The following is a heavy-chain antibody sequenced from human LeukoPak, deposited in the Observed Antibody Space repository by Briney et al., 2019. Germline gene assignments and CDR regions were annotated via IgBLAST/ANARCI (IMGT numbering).Heavy chain of an antibody. CDR3: ARLFSAGRDY. CDR1: GYTFSGYY. CDR2: INPNSGGT. D-gene: IGHD6-19*01. Sequence: ASVKVSCKTSGYTFSGYYMHWVRQAPGQGLEWMGWINPNSGGTNYAQKFQGRVTMTRDTSISTAYMELSRLRSDDTAVYYCARLFSAGRDYWGQGTLVTVSS. V-gene: IGHV1-2*02. J-gene: IGHJ4*02.